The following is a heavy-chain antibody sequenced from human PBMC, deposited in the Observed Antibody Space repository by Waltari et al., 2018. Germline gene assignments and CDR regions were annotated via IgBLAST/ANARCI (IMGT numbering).Heavy chain of an antibody. CDR2: INPNSGGT. CDR1: GYTFTGYY. J-gene: IGHJ3*02. D-gene: IGHD3-22*01. CDR3: ARGGYYYDSSGIHDAFDI. Sequence: QVQLVQSGAEVKKPGASVKVSCKASGYTFTGYYMHWVRQAPGQGLEWMGRINPNSGGTNYAQKFQGRVTMTRDTSISTAYMELSRLRSDDTAVYYCARGGYYYDSSGIHDAFDIWGQGTMVTVSS. V-gene: IGHV1-2*06.